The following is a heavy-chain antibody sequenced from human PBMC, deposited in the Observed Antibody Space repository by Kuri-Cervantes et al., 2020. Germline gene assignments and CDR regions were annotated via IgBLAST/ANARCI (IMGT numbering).Heavy chain of an antibody. J-gene: IGHJ4*02. V-gene: IGHV4-59*13. CDR3: ARGPLRGVFDY. CDR2: IYYSGST. D-gene: IGHD3-3*01. Sequence: GSLRLSCAVYGGSFSGCYWSWIRQPPGKGLEWIGYIYYSGSTNYNPSLKSRVTISVDTSKNQFSLKLSSVTAADTAVYYCARGPLRGVFDYWGQGTLVTVSS. CDR1: GGSFSGCY.